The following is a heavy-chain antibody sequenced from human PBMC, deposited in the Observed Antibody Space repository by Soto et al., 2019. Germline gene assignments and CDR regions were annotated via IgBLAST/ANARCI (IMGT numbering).Heavy chain of an antibody. CDR2: IWYDGSNK. D-gene: IGHD2-2*01. J-gene: IGHJ6*03. Sequence: GGSLRLSCAASGFTFSNYGMHWVRQAPGKGLEWVAVIWYDGSNKYYADSVKGRFTISRDNSKNTLYLQMNSLRAEDKAVYYCARADPLYHPSYYMDVWGKGTTVTVSS. CDR3: ARADPLYHPSYYMDV. CDR1: GFTFSNYG. V-gene: IGHV3-33*01.